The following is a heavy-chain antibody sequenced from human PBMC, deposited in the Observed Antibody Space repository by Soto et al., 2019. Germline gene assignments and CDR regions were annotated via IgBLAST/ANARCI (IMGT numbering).Heavy chain of an antibody. CDR3: VRSVGSTTGWFDP. CDR1: EYNFTNYW. Sequence: VEAKRVPWNGSEYNFTNYWSGWMSKLPRKGLEWMVFIYPGDSHTRYSRSFEGQVTISADKSSSTAYLHWSSLKASDTAIYYCVRSVGSTTGWFDPWGQGTLVTVSS. J-gene: IGHJ5*02. D-gene: IGHD1-26*01. CDR2: IYPGDSHT. V-gene: IGHV5-51*01.